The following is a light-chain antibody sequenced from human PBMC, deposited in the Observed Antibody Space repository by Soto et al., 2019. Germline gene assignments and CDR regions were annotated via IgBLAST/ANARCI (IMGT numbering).Light chain of an antibody. J-gene: IGKJ1*01. CDR2: AAS. CDR3: QQSYITPPT. CDR1: QSISSY. V-gene: IGKV1-39*01. Sequence: DIQMTQSPSSLSASVGDRVTITCRASQSISSYLNWYQQKPGKAPKVLIYAASSLQSGVPSRFSGNGSGTDFTLTISSLQPEDFATYYCQQSYITPPTFGQGTTVEI.